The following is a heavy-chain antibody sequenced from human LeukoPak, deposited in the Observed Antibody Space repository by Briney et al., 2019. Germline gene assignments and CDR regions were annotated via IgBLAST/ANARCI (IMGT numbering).Heavy chain of an antibody. D-gene: IGHD5-12*01. CDR1: GFTFSSYA. J-gene: IGHJ5*02. V-gene: IGHV3-30-3*01. Sequence: GGSLRLSCAASGFTFSSYAMHWVRQAPGKGLEWVAVISYGGSNKYYADSVKGRFTISRDNSKNTLYLQMNSLRAEDTAVFYCAREAVSGSSNWFDPWGQGTLVTVSS. CDR3: AREAVSGSSNWFDP. CDR2: ISYGGSNK.